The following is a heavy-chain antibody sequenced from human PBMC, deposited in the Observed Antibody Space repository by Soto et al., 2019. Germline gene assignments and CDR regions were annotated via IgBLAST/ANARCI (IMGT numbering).Heavy chain of an antibody. J-gene: IGHJ6*02. Sequence: GGSLRLSCAASGFTFSNYIMNWVRQSPGKGLEWISYISSGSSTIPYADSVRGRFTISRDNTKNLLYLQINSLRDEDTAIYYCARDRSPAYYYHYGMDVWGQGTTVTVSS. CDR1: GFTFSNYI. CDR2: ISSGSSTI. D-gene: IGHD1-26*01. CDR3: ARDRSPAYYYHYGMDV. V-gene: IGHV3-48*02.